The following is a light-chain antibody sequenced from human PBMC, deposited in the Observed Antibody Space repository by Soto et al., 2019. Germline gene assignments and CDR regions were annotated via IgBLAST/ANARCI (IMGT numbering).Light chain of an antibody. V-gene: IGLV2-14*01. Sequence: QSVLNQPASVSGSPEQSITISCTGTSSDVGGYNYVSWYQQHPGKAPKLMIYDVSNRPSGVSNRFSGSKSGNTASLTISGLQAEDEADYYCSSYTSSSTLENVFGTGTKVTVL. J-gene: IGLJ1*01. CDR1: SSDVGGYNY. CDR3: SSYTSSSTLENV. CDR2: DVS.